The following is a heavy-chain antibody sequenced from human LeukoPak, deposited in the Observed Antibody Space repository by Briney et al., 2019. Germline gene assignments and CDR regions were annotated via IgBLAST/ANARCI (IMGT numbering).Heavy chain of an antibody. Sequence: SETLSLTCTVSGASISGYFWSWIRQPPGKGPEWIGFIHYSGSANYNPSLASRLTTSADTSKNQFSLRLSSVVAADTAVYYCARHYDGGAKLRLDYWGRGTLVTVSS. V-gene: IGHV4-59*08. CDR1: GASISGYF. J-gene: IGHJ4*02. CDR3: ARHYDGGAKLRLDY. CDR2: IHYSGSA. D-gene: IGHD3-22*01.